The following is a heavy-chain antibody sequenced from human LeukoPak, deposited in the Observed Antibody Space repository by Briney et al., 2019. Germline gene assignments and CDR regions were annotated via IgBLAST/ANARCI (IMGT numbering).Heavy chain of an antibody. CDR3: ASQSSSSWYRHGNDAFDI. Sequence: PSETLSLTCAVSGGSISSSNWWSWVRQPPGKGLEWIGEIYHSGSTNYNSSLKSRVTISVGKSKNQFSLKLSSVTAADTAVYYCASQSSSSWYRHGNDAFDIWGQGTMVTVSS. CDR2: IYHSGST. D-gene: IGHD6-13*01. CDR1: GGSISSSNW. J-gene: IGHJ3*02. V-gene: IGHV4-4*02.